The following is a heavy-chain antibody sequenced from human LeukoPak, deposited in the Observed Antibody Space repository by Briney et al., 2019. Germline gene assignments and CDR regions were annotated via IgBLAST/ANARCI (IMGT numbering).Heavy chain of an antibody. CDR2: IYYSGST. CDR1: GGSISSYY. CDR3: ARDNGSYYYYYMDV. Sequence: SETLSLTCTVSGGSISSYYWSWIRQPPGKGLEWIGYIYYSGSTNYNPSLQSRVTISVDTSKNQFSLKPSSVTAADTAVYYCARDNGSYYYYYMDVWGKGTTVTVSS. J-gene: IGHJ6*03. V-gene: IGHV4-59*01.